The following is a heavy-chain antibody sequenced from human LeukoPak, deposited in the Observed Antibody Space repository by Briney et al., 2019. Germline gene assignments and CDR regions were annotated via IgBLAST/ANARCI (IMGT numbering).Heavy chain of an antibody. CDR3: ARDRYYGSGSYSPLFDY. D-gene: IGHD3-10*01. CDR2: ISGSGGST. V-gene: IGHV3-23*01. CDR1: GFTFSSYG. Sequence: GGSLRLSCAASGFTFSSYGMSWVRQAPGKGLEWVSAISGSGGSTYYADSVKGRFTISRDNSKNTLYLQMNSLRAEDTAVYYCARDRYYGSGSYSPLFDYWGQGTLVTVSS. J-gene: IGHJ4*02.